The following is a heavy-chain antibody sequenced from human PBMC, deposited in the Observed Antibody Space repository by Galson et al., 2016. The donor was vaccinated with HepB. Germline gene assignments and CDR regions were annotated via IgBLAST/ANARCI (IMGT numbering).Heavy chain of an antibody. CDR1: GFTFSSYV. D-gene: IGHD3-22*01. V-gene: IGHV3-23*01. Sequence: SLRLSCAASGFTFSSYVMNWVRQAPGKGLEWVSAISGSGGSTYYADSVKGRFTISRDNSKNTLYLQMHSLRAEDTAVYYCAKVYYYDSSRPCDYWGQGTLVTVSS. CDR2: ISGSGGST. J-gene: IGHJ4*02. CDR3: AKVYYYDSSRPCDY.